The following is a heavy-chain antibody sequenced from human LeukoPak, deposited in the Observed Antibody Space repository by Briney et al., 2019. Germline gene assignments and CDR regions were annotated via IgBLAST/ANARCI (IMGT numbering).Heavy chain of an antibody. V-gene: IGHV6-1*01. CDR2: TYYRSKWYN. D-gene: IGHD6-25*01. CDR3: ARDPGIAAAGIFDY. CDR1: GESVSSKSDA. J-gene: IGHJ4*02. Sequence: SQTLSLTCASSGESVSSKSDAWNWIRQSPSRGLEWLGRTYYRSKWYNDYAVSVKSRITINPDTSKNQFSLQLNSVTPEDTAVYYCARDPGIAAAGIFDYWGQGTLVTVSS.